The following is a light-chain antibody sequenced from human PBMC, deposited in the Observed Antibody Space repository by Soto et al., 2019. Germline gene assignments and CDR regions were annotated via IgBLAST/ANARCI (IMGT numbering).Light chain of an antibody. CDR1: SSDVGGYNH. J-gene: IGLJ1*01. V-gene: IGLV2-14*03. Sequence: QSALTQPASVSGTPGQSITISCTGTSSDVGGYNHVSWDQHHPGKAPKLIIYDVTNPPSGVSNPSASSKSGNTASLTISGLQPEDEDDYYGSSHTTSNTRKIVVGTGTKVTVL. CDR3: SSHTTSNTRKIV. CDR2: DVT.